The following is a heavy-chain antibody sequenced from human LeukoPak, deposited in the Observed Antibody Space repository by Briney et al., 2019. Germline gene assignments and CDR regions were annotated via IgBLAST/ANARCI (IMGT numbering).Heavy chain of an antibody. CDR1: GGSITSGGYY. CDR3: ARAPPYPPYGMDV. CDR2: IYYSGST. V-gene: IGHV4-31*03. Sequence: SQTLSLTCTVSGGSITSGGYYWSWIRQHPGKGLEWIGYIYYSGSTYYNPSLKSRVTISVDTSKNQFSLKLSSVTAADTAVYYCARAPPYPPYGMDVWGKGTTVTVSS. J-gene: IGHJ6*04.